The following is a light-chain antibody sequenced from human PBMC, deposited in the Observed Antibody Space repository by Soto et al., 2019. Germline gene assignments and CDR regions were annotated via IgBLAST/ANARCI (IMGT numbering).Light chain of an antibody. J-gene: IGLJ1*01. Sequence: QSALTQPASVSGSPGQSIAISCTGTSSDVGSYNSVSWYQQHPGKAPKLMIYEGSKRPSGVSDRFSGSKSGNTASLTISGLQAEEEADYYCCSYVGNPYVFGTGTKVTVL. CDR1: SSDVGSYNS. V-gene: IGLV2-23*01. CDR3: CSYVGNPYV. CDR2: EGS.